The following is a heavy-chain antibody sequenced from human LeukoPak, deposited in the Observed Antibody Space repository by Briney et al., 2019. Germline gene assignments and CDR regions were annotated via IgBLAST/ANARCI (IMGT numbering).Heavy chain of an antibody. D-gene: IGHD3-22*01. V-gene: IGHV3-30*04. J-gene: IGHJ4*02. CDR1: GFTFSSYA. CDR3: AREYQGYYYDSSGYYGFDY. CDR2: ISYDGSNK. Sequence: GRSLRLSCAASGFTFSSYAMHWVRQAPGKGLEWVAVISYDGSNKYYADSVKGRFTISRDNSKNTLYLQMNSLRAEDTAVYYCAREYQGYYYDSSGYYGFDYWGQGTLVTVSS.